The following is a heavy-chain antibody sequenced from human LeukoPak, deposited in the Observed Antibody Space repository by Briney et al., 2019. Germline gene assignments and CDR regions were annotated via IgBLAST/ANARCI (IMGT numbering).Heavy chain of an antibody. D-gene: IGHD3-22*01. V-gene: IGHV4-30-2*01. CDR3: ARDPDYYDSSEEDY. CDR1: GGSISSGGYY. J-gene: IGHJ4*02. Sequence: SETLSLTCTVSGGSISSGGYYWSWIRQPPGKGLEWIGYIYHSGSTYYNPSLKSRVTISVDRSKNQFSLKLSSVTAADTAVYYCARDPDYYDSSEEDYWGQGTLITVSS. CDR2: IYHSGST.